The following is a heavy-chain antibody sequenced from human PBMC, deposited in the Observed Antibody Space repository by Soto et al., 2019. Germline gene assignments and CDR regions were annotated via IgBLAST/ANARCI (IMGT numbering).Heavy chain of an antibody. Sequence: SVKVSCKASGGTFSSYAISWVRQAPGQGLEWMGGIIPIFGTANYEQKFQGRVTITADKSTSTAYMELSSLRYEDKAVYYCAREGSGAYYDSSGYYVGYWFDPWG. J-gene: IGHJ5*02. CDR3: AREGSGAYYDSSGYYVGYWFDP. CDR2: IIPIFGTA. D-gene: IGHD3-22*01. CDR1: GGTFSSYA. V-gene: IGHV1-69*06.